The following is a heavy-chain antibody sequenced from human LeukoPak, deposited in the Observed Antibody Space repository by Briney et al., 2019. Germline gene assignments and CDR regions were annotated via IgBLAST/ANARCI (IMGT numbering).Heavy chain of an antibody. Sequence: GGSLRLSCAASGFTFSNYGMHWVRQAPGKGLEWVAVISYGGSNKYYVVSVKGRFTISRDNSKNTLYLQMNSLRAEDTALYYCAKAVRRHYDFWSGYYDLYYYYGMDVWGQGTTVTVSS. CDR1: GFTFSNYG. J-gene: IGHJ6*02. V-gene: IGHV3-30*18. D-gene: IGHD3-3*01. CDR3: AKAVRRHYDFWSGYYDLYYYYGMDV. CDR2: ISYGGSNK.